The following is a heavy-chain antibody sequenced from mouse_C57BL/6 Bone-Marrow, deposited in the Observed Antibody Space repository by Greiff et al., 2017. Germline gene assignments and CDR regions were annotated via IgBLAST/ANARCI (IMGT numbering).Heavy chain of an antibody. CDR2: ISSGSSTI. Sequence: DVHLVESGGGLVKPGGSLKLSCAASGFTFSDYGMHWVRQAPEKGLEWVAYISSGSSTIYYADTVKGRFTISRDNAKNTLFLQMTSLRSEDTAMYYCARGDGNYSWFAYWGQGTLVTVSA. CDR1: GFTFSDYG. D-gene: IGHD2-1*01. CDR3: ARGDGNYSWFAY. J-gene: IGHJ3*01. V-gene: IGHV5-17*01.